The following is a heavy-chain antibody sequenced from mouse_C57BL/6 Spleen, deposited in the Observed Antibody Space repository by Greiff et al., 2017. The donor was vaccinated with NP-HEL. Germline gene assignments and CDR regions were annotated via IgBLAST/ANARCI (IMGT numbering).Heavy chain of an antibody. CDR3: ARGGSSSYYFDY. CDR1: GYTFTSYW. Sequence: QVQLQQPGAELVMPGASVKLSCKASGYTFTSYWMHWVKQRPGQGLEWIGEIDPSDSYTNYNHKFKGKSTLTVDKSSSTAYMQLSSLTSEDSAVYYCARGGSSSYYFDYWGQGTTLTVSS. CDR2: IDPSDSYT. V-gene: IGHV1-69*01. D-gene: IGHD1-1*01. J-gene: IGHJ2*01.